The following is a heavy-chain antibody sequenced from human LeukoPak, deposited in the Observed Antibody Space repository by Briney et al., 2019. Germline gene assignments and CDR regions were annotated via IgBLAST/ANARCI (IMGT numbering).Heavy chain of an antibody. CDR2: FDPEDGET. D-gene: IGHD3-10*01. CDR1: GYTLTELS. J-gene: IGHJ4*02. V-gene: IGHV1-24*01. Sequence: ASVKVSCKVSGYTLTELSMHWVRQAPGKGLEWVGGFDPEDGETIYAQKFQGRVTMTEDTSTDTAYMVLSSLRSEDTAVYYCATDRTLTTVRGVIIFDYWGPGTLVTVSS. CDR3: ATDRTLTTVRGVIIFDY.